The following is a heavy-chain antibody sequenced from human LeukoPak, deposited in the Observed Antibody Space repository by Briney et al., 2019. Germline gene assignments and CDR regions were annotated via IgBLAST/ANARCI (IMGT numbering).Heavy chain of an antibody. CDR1: GGSISSYY. V-gene: IGHV4-59*01. D-gene: IGHD5-18*01. J-gene: IGHJ2*01. CDR3: ARVMHRGYSSNYWYFDL. CDR2: IYYSGST. Sequence: SETLSLTCTVSGGSISSYYWSWIRQPPGKGLEWIGYIYYSGSTNYNPSLKSRVTISVDTSKNQFSLKLNSVTAADTAVYYCARVMHRGYSSNYWYFDLWGRGTLVTVSS.